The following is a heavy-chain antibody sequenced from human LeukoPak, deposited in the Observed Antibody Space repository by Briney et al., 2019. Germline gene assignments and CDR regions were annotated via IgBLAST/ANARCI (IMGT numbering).Heavy chain of an antibody. Sequence: PGGSLRLSCAASGFTFSSYGMHWVRQAPGKGLEWVAVISYDGSNKYYADSVKGRFTISRDNSKNTLYLQMNSLRAEDTAVYYCAKGDSSSWYYYYYGMDGWGQGTTVTVSS. V-gene: IGHV3-30*18. CDR1: GFTFSSYG. J-gene: IGHJ6*02. CDR3: AKGDSSSWYYYYYGMDG. CDR2: ISYDGSNK. D-gene: IGHD6-13*01.